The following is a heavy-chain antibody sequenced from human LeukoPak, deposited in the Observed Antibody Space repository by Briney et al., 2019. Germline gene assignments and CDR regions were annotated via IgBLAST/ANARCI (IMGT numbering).Heavy chain of an antibody. CDR2: ICANGGNT. D-gene: IGHD2-15*01. V-gene: IGHV3-23*01. CDR1: GLTFRNHA. Sequence: GGSLRLSCAASGLTFRNHAMSWVRQAPGKGMGWVSVICANGGNTYYADAVKGRFTISRDNSKDTLYLQMDSLRAEDTAVYYCAKGSGSSCYSPCDYWGQGILVTVSS. J-gene: IGHJ4*02. CDR3: AKGSGSSCYSPCDY.